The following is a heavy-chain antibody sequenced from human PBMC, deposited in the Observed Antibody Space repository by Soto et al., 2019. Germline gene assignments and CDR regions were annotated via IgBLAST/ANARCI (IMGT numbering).Heavy chain of an antibody. CDR2: IYYSGTT. Sequence: QVQLQESGPGLVKPSQALSLTCTVSGGSISSGGYYWSWIRQHPGKGLEWIGYIYYSGTTYYNPSLKSRVTISVDTSKNQFSMKLSSVTAADTAVYYCAREGGIVGATAADYWGQGTLVTVSS. CDR1: GGSISSGGYY. J-gene: IGHJ4*02. D-gene: IGHD1-26*01. CDR3: AREGGIVGATAADY. V-gene: IGHV4-31*03.